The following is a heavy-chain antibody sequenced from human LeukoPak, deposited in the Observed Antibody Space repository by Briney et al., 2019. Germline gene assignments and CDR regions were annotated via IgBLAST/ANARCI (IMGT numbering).Heavy chain of an antibody. V-gene: IGHV3-21*01. CDR3: ARDRAGEWEFDY. D-gene: IGHD3-10*01. CDR2: ISSSSSYI. Sequence: GGSLRLSCAASGFTFSSYSMNWVRQAPGEGLEWVSSISSSSSYIYYADSVKGRFTISRDNAKNSLYLQMNSLRAEDTAVYYCARDRAGEWEFDYWGQGTLVTVSS. J-gene: IGHJ4*02. CDR1: GFTFSSYS.